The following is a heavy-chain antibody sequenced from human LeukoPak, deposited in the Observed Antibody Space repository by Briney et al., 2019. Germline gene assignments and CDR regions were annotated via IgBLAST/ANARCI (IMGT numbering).Heavy chain of an antibody. CDR3: ARAPMDYGDSPGFDY. V-gene: IGHV1-69*04. J-gene: IGHJ4*02. D-gene: IGHD4-17*01. CDR1: GGTFSSYA. CDR2: IIPILGIA. Sequence: SVKVSCKASGGTFSSYAISWVRQAPGQGLEWMGRIIPILGIASYAQKFQGRVTITADKSTSTAYMELSSLRSEDTAVYYCARAPMDYGDSPGFDYWGQGTLVTVSS.